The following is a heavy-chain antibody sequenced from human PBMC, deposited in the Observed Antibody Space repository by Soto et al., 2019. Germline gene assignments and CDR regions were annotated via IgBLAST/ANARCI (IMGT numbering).Heavy chain of an antibody. V-gene: IGHV2-5*02. CDR1: GFSLNTGGVG. J-gene: IGHJ6*02. D-gene: IGHD3-10*01. Sequence: ITLKESGPTLVKPTQTLTLTCTFSGFSLNTGGVGVGWVRQPRGKAMEWLALIYWDDDERYRPSLRSRLNITKDTINNQVVLTMTNMDPEDTATYYCVRNWRYYGGYYYDGMDAWGQGTTVTVSS. CDR3: VRNWRYYGGYYYDGMDA. CDR2: IYWDDDE.